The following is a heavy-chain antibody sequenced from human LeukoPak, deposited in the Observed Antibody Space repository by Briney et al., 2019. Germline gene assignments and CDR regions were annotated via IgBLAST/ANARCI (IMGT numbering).Heavy chain of an antibody. Sequence: GGSLRLSCAASGFTFSSYAMTWVRQAPGGGLEWVSSIIYSGGTTYYADSVKGRFTVSRDNAKNTLYLQMNSLRAEDTAVYYCARDSPIGYWGQGTLVTVSS. CDR1: GFTFSSYA. CDR3: ARDSPIGY. CDR2: IIYSGGTT. V-gene: IGHV3-23*01. J-gene: IGHJ4*02.